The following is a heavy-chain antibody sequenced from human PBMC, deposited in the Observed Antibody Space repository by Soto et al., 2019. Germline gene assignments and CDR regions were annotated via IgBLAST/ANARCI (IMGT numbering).Heavy chain of an antibody. V-gene: IGHV4-34*01. J-gene: IGHJ6*03. Sequence: QVQLQQWGAGLLKPSETLSLTCGVSGESFSDSYWTWIRQPPGKGLEWIGEINHSGNTKYNPSLKSRVTISVDTSNHEFSLRLSSLTAADTAVYYCAGLRGYYWYMDVWGRGTTVIVSS. CDR1: GESFSDSY. CDR3: AGLRGYYWYMDV. CDR2: INHSGNT.